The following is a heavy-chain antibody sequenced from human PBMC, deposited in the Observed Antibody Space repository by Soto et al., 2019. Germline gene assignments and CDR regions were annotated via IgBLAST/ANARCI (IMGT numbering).Heavy chain of an antibody. CDR1: GYTFTSYA. D-gene: IGHD5-12*01. CDR3: ARDSGSGYDPNWFDP. J-gene: IGHJ5*02. CDR2: INAGNGNT. V-gene: IGHV1-3*01. Sequence: GASVKVSCKASGYTFTSYAMHWVRQAPGQRLEWMGWINAGNGNTKYSQKFQGRVTITRDTSASTAYMELSSLRSEDTAVYYCARDSGSGYDPNWFDPWGQGTLVTVSS.